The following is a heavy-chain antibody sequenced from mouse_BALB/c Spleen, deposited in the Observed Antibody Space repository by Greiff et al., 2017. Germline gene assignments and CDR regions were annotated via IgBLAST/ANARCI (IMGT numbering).Heavy chain of an antibody. CDR1: GYTFTSYW. V-gene: IGHV1-87*01. D-gene: IGHD1-1*01. CDR2: IYPGDGDT. J-gene: IGHJ4*01. CDR3: ARIYGSSYGAMDY. Sequence: VQLQQSGAELARPGASVKLSCKASGYTFTSYWMQWVKQRPGQGLEWIGAIYPGDGDTRYTQKFKGKATLTADKSSSTAYMQLSSLASEDSAVYYCARIYGSSYGAMDYWGQGTSVTVSS.